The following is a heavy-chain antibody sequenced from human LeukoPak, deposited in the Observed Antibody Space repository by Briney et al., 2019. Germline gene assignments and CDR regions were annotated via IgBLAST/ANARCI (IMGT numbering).Heavy chain of an antibody. D-gene: IGHD3-10*01. CDR3: ARSMVRGVKSPYDY. V-gene: IGHV3-30-3*01. CDR2: ISYDGSNK. J-gene: IGHJ4*02. CDR1: GFTFSSYA. Sequence: GGSLRLSCAASGFTFSSYAMHRVRQAPGKGLEWVAVISYDGSNKYYADSVKGRFTISRDNAKNSLYLQMNSLRAEDTAVYYCARSMVRGVKSPYDYWGQGTLVTVSS.